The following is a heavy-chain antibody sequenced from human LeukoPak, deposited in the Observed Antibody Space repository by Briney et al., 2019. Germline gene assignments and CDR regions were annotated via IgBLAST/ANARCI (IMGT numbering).Heavy chain of an antibody. V-gene: IGHV3-21*01. CDR2: ISSSSSYI. J-gene: IGHJ3*02. D-gene: IGHD2-2*01. CDR1: GFTFSSYS. CDR3: ARGSCSSTSCYLGAFDI. Sequence: PGGSLRLSCAASGFTFSSYSMNWVRQAPGKGLEWVSSISSSSSYIYYADSVKGRFTISRDNAKNSLYLQMNSLRAEDTAVYYCARGSCSSTSCYLGAFDIWGQGTMVTVSS.